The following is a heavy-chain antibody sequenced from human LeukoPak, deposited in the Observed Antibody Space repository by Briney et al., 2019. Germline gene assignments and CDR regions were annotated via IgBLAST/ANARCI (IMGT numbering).Heavy chain of an antibody. CDR3: ARVDIIVMAKAFDI. CDR2: IYRDGTT. CDR1: GFTVSSNY. J-gene: IGHJ3*02. Sequence: PGGSLRLSCAASGFTVSSNYMSWVRQAPGKGLEWVSVIYRDGTTYYADSVKGRFTISRDNSKSTLYLQMNSLRAEDTAVYYCARVDIIVMAKAFDIWGRGTMVTVSS. D-gene: IGHD2-15*01. V-gene: IGHV3-66*01.